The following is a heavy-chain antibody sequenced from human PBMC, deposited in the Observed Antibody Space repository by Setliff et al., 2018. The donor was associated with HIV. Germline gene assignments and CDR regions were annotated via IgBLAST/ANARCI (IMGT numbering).Heavy chain of an antibody. CDR2: IIHILGTA. Sequence: ASVKVSCKTSRRTFSEDAINWVRQAPGEGLEWVGGIIHILGTADYAEKFQGRVTITADEPRSTVYLEVSSLRSEDTSVYYCAKAVRGYGSTYYNYYYMDVWGKGTTVTVSS. CDR3: AKAVRGYGSTYYNYYYMDV. J-gene: IGHJ6*03. D-gene: IGHD3-10*01. V-gene: IGHV1-69*13. CDR1: RRTFSEDA.